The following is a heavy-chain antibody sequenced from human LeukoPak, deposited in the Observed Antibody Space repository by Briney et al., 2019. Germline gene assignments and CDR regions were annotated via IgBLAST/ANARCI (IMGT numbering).Heavy chain of an antibody. CDR1: GYTFTGYY. CDR2: INPNSGGT. D-gene: IGHD3-22*01. J-gene: IGHJ4*02. CDR3: ARPYYYDSSGYYPWDY. V-gene: IGHV1-2*02. Sequence: ASVKVSCKASGYTFTGYYMHWVRQAPGQGLEWMGWINPNSGGTNYAQKFQGRVTITRNTSISTAYMELSSLRSEDTAVYYCARPYYYDSSGYYPWDYWGQGTLVTVSS.